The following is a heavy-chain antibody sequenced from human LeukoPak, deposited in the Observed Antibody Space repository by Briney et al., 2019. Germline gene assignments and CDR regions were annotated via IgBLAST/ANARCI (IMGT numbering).Heavy chain of an antibody. CDR2: STGTGYST. CDR3: VKGVRRGVTSAFDI. J-gene: IGHJ3*02. Sequence: QPVRSLRLSCAASEFTSSNYAMSWVRQAPGKGLEWVSGSTGTGYSTYYADSVKGRFTISRANSKTTLYLTMNSRLPQATPVNSGVKGVRRGVTSAFDIWGQGTMVTVSS. V-gene: IGHV3-23*01. CDR1: EFTSSNYA. D-gene: IGHD3-10*01.